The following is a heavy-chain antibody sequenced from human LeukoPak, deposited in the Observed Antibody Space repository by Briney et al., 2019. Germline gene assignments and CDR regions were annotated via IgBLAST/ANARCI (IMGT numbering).Heavy chain of an antibody. J-gene: IGHJ4*02. CDR1: EYILTEFS. CDR2: FDPEDGET. CDR3: AINLGVVGGR. D-gene: IGHD2-15*01. Sequence: ASVKVSCKVPEYILTEFSMHWVRQAPGKGLEWMGSFDPEDGETINAQKFQGRVIMTEDTSTDTAYMELTSLTSEDTAVYFCAINLGVVGGRWGQGTLVTVSS. V-gene: IGHV1-24*01.